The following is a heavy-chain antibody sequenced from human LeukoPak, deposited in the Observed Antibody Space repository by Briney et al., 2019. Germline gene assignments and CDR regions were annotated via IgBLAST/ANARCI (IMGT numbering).Heavy chain of an antibody. CDR1: GFTFSNAW. CDR2: IKSKTDGGTT. Sequence: PGGSLRLSCAASGFTFSNAWMSWVRQAPGKGLEWVGRIKSKTDGGTTDYAAPVKGRFTISRDDSKNTLYLQMNSLRAEDTAVYYCANRESSWPIQYFDYWGQGTLVTVSS. V-gene: IGHV3-15*01. CDR3: ANRESSWPIQYFDY. D-gene: IGHD6-13*01. J-gene: IGHJ4*02.